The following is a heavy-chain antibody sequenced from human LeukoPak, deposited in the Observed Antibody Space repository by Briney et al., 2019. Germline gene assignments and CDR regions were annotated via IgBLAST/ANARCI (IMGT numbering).Heavy chain of an antibody. Sequence: PGGSLRLSCAASGFTFILYWMNWVLRAPGKGLEWVANIKQDGSEKNYVDSVKGRFTISRDNAKNSLYLQMNNLRVEDTAMYYCAGGTGFIIKDWGQGTLVTVSS. CDR3: AGGTGFIIKD. J-gene: IGHJ4*02. CDR1: GFTFILYW. CDR2: IKQDGSEK. D-gene: IGHD3-9*01. V-gene: IGHV3-7*03.